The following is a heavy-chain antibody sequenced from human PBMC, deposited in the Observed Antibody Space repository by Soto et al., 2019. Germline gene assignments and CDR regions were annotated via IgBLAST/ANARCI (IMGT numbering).Heavy chain of an antibody. CDR3: AREFPYYESSDSYFDY. CDR2: TYYRSKWYN. D-gene: IGHD3-16*01. V-gene: IGHV6-1*01. J-gene: IGHJ4*02. Sequence: SQTLSLTCAISGDSVSGNSAAWNWIRQSPSRGLEWLGRTYYRSKWYNDYAVSVKSRITVTPDTSNNQFSLHLNSVAPEDTDVDYCAREFPYYESSDSYFDYWGQGALVTVSS. CDR1: GDSVSGNSAA.